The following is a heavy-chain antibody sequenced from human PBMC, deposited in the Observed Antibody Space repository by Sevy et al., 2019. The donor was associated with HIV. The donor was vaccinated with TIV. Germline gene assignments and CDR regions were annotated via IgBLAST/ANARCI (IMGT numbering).Heavy chain of an antibody. CDR3: AGYYEFWSGYPGMDV. D-gene: IGHD3-3*01. V-gene: IGHV3-11*01. CDR2: ISSSGSTI. J-gene: IGHJ6*02. CDR1: GFTFSDYY. Sequence: GGSLRLSCAASGFTFSDYYMSWIRQAPGKGLEWVSYISSSGSTIYYADSVKGRFTISRDNAKNSLYLQMNSLRAEDTAVYYCAGYYEFWSGYPGMDVWGQGTTVTVSS.